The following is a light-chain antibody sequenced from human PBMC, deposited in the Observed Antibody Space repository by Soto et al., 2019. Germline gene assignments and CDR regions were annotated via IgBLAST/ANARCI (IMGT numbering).Light chain of an antibody. CDR2: GNN. J-gene: IGLJ2*01. CDR1: SSNIGAGYD. V-gene: IGLV1-40*01. Sequence: QSVLTQPPSVSGAPGQRVTMSCTGSSSNIGAGYDVHWYQQLPGTAPKLLIFGNNNRPSGVPDRFSGSKSGTSASLAITGLQAEDEADYHCQTYDSSLSGSVFGGGTKRTVL. CDR3: QTYDSSLSGSV.